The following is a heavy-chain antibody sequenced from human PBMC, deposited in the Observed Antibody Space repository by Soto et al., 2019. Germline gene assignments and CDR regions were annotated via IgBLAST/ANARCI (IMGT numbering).Heavy chain of an antibody. CDR1: GFTFGSYG. V-gene: IGHV3-33*01. Sequence: PGGSLRLSCAASGFTFGSYGMHWVRQAPGKGLEWVAVIWYDGSNKYYADSVKGRFTISRDNSKNTLYLQMNSLRAEDTAVYYCARAPGIAVAGKVPPDYWGQGTLVTVSS. D-gene: IGHD6-19*01. J-gene: IGHJ4*02. CDR3: ARAPGIAVAGKVPPDY. CDR2: IWYDGSNK.